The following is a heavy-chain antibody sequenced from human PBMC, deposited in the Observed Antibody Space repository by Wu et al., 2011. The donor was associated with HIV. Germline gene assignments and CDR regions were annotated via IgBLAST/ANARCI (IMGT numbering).Heavy chain of an antibody. CDR1: GGNFSSYS. Sequence: QVQLVQSGAEVKKPGTSVKVSCKAAGGNFSSYSITWVRQAPGQGLEWMGGIIPISGTATYAQKFQDRVTITADKSTTTVDMELSDLRSEDTAVYYCARGERIFGAWGQGTMVTVSS. CDR2: IIPISGTA. J-gene: IGHJ3*01. D-gene: IGHD3-3*01. V-gene: IGHV1-69*14. CDR3: ARGERIFGA.